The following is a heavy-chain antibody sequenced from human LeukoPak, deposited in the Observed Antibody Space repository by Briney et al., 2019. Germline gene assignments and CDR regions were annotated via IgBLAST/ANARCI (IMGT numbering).Heavy chain of an antibody. CDR2: IWYDGSNK. Sequence: GGSLRLSCAASGLTFSSYGMHWVRQAPGKGLEWVAVIWYDGSNKYYADSVKGRFTISRDNSKNTLYLQMNSLRAEDTAVYYCAKSTAHFDYWGQGTLVTVSS. CDR1: GLTFSSYG. V-gene: IGHV3-30*02. J-gene: IGHJ4*02. CDR3: AKSTAHFDY. D-gene: IGHD2-2*01.